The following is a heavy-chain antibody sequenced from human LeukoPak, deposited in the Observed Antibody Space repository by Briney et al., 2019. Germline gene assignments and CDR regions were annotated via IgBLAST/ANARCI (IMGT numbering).Heavy chain of an antibody. CDR1: GDSFSSNSAA. V-gene: IGHV6-1*01. CDR2: TYYRSKWYN. J-gene: IGHJ5*02. D-gene: IGHD5-18*01. CDR3: AGYSYGVRPS. Sequence: SQTLSLTCVISGDSFSSNSAAWNRIRQSPSRGLEWLGRTYYRSKWYNDYAVSVKSRITINPDTSKNQFSLHLNSVTPEDTAVYYCAGYSYGVRPSWGQGTLVTVSS.